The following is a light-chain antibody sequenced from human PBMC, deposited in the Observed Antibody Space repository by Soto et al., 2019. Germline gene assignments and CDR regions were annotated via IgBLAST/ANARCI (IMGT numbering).Light chain of an antibody. CDR2: ATS. Sequence: ETVMTQSPGTLSVSPGETVTVSCRASQSVSSNVAWYQQKPGQAPRLLMYATSTRATGIPARFSGSGSGTEFTLTISSLEPEDFAVYYCQQYGSSPPWTFGQGPK. CDR3: QQYGSSPPWT. J-gene: IGKJ1*01. CDR1: QSVSSN. V-gene: IGKV3-15*01.